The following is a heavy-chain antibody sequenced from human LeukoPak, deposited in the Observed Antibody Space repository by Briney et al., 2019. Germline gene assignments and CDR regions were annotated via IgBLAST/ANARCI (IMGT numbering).Heavy chain of an antibody. J-gene: IGHJ4*02. CDR1: GGSISSYY. CDR2: IYSSGRT. D-gene: IGHD4-17*01. V-gene: IGHV4-59*08. Sequence: SETLSLTCSVSGGSISSYYWSWIRQPPGRGLEWIGYIYSSGRTNYNPSLESRVTISVDTSRNQFSLKLSSVTAADTAVYYCARRNYGDYDHYFDYWGQGALVTVSS. CDR3: ARRNYGDYDHYFDY.